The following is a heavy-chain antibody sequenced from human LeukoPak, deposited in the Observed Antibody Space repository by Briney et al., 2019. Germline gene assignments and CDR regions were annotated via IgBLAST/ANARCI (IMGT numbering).Heavy chain of an antibody. V-gene: IGHV3-23*01. CDR1: GFTFSSYG. D-gene: IGHD2-15*01. J-gene: IGHJ6*03. CDR3: AKDGDVGYCSGGSCQRALYYYYMDV. CDR2: ISGSGGST. Sequence: GGSLRLSCAASGFTFSSYGMSWGRQAPGKGLEWVSAISGSGGSTYYADSVKGRLTISRDNSKNTLYLQMNSLRAEDTAVYYCAKDGDVGYCSGGSCQRALYYYYMDVWGKGTTVTISS.